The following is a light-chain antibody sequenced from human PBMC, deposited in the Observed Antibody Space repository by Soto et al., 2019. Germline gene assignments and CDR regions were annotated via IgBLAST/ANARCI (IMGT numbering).Light chain of an antibody. CDR2: DAS. J-gene: IGKJ5*01. V-gene: IGKV3-11*01. Sequence: EIVLTQSPATLSLSPVESATLSCRASQSLNSYLAWYQQKPGQAPRLLIYDASKRATGIPARFSGSGSGTDFTLTISNLEPEDFAVYHCQHRRNWPTFGQGTRLEIK. CDR1: QSLNSY. CDR3: QHRRNWPT.